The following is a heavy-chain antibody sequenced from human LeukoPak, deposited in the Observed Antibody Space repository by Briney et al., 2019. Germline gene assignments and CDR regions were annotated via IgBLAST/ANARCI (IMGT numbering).Heavy chain of an antibody. D-gene: IGHD3-10*01. V-gene: IGHV4-39*07. CDR1: GGSLRSNNYY. J-gene: IGHJ4*02. CDR3: AADSGSYFGY. CDR2: IYYSGST. Sequence: PSETLSLTCTVSGGSLRSNNYYWDWIRQPPGKGLEWIGNIYYSGSTYYNPSLKSRVTISVDTSKNQFSLKLSSVTAADTAVYYCAADSGSYFGYWGQGNLVTVSS.